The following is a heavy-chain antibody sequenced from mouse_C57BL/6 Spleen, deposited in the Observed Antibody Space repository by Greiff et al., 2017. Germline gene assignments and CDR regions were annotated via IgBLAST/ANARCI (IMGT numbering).Heavy chain of an antibody. Sequence: VQLKESGPELVKPGDSVKISCKASGYSFTGYFMNWVMQSHGKSLEWIGRINPYNGDTFYNQKFKGKATLTVDKSSSTAHMELRSLTSEDAAVYYCARSGATVVANWGGYYFDYWGQGTTLTVSS. CDR1: GYSFTGYF. CDR3: ARSGATVVANWGGYYFDY. V-gene: IGHV1-20*01. J-gene: IGHJ2*01. D-gene: IGHD1-1*01. CDR2: INPYNGDT.